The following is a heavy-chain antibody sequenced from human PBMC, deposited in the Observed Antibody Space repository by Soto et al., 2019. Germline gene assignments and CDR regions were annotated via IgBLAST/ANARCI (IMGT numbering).Heavy chain of an antibody. D-gene: IGHD3-3*01. CDR3: AKLLRFLSGPIGIVAEYGMDV. V-gene: IGHV3-23*01. Sequence: GGSLRLSCAASGFTFSSYAMSWVRQAPGKGLEWVSAISGSGGSTYYADSVKGRFTISRDNSKNTLYLQMNSLRAEDTAVYYCAKLLRFLSGPIGIVAEYGMDVWGQGTTVTVSS. CDR1: GFTFSSYA. CDR2: ISGSGGST. J-gene: IGHJ6*02.